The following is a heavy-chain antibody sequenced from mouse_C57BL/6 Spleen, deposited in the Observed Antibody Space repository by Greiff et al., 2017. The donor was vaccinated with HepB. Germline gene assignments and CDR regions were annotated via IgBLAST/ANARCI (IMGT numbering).Heavy chain of an antibody. CDR2: IDPETGGT. CDR1: GYTFTDYE. CDR3: TRSRNYYGSRRGFAY. Sequence: PLKQSGAELVRPGASVTLSCKASGYTFTDYEMHWVKQTPVHGLEWIGAIDPETGGTAYNQKFKGKAILTADKSSSTAYMELRSLTSEDSAVYYCTRSRNYYGSRRGFAYWGQGTLVTVSA. V-gene: IGHV1-15*01. J-gene: IGHJ3*01. D-gene: IGHD1-1*01.